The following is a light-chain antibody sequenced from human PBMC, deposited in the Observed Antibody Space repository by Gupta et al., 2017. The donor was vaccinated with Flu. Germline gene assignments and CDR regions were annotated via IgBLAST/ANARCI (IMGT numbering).Light chain of an antibody. CDR3: QQENNWPLT. V-gene: IGKV3-15*01. CDR2: DAS. CDR1: QSVTSS. Sequence: PATLYVSTGERATLSYRASQSVTSSLAWYQQKPGQAPRLLIYDASTRATGVPARFSGSGYGTEFTLTITSQQSEDFAVYYCQQENNWPLTFGRGTKVEIK. J-gene: IGKJ4*01.